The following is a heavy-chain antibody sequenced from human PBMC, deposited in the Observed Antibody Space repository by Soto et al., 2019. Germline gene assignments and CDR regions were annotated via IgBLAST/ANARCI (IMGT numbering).Heavy chain of an antibody. CDR1: GFTVSSNY. CDR3: ARKEHYYDSSGYYSH. CDR2: IYSGGST. D-gene: IGHD3-22*01. J-gene: IGHJ4*02. Sequence: PGGSLRLSCAASGFTVSSNYMSWVRQAPGKGLEWVSVIYSGGSTYYADSVKGRFTISRDNSKNTLYLQMNSLRAEDTAVYYCARKEHYYDSSGYYSHWGQGTLVTVSS. V-gene: IGHV3-66*01.